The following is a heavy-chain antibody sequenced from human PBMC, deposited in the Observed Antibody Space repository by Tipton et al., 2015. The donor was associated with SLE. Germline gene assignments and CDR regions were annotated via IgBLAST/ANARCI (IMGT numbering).Heavy chain of an antibody. Sequence: TLSLTCAVYGGSFSGYYWSWIRQPPGKGLEWIGYIYYSGSTNYNPSLKSRVTISVDTSKNQFSLKLSSVTAADTAVYYCARGIAAAGMDYYYGMDVRGQGTTVTVSS. D-gene: IGHD6-13*01. CDR2: IYYSGST. V-gene: IGHV4-59*01. J-gene: IGHJ6*02. CDR1: GGSFSGYY. CDR3: ARGIAAAGMDYYYGMDV.